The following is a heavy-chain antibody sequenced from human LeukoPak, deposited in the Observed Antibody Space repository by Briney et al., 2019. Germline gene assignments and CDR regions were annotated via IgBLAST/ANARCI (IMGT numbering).Heavy chain of an antibody. CDR1: GFTFNSYA. V-gene: IGHV3-23*01. J-gene: IGHJ4*02. CDR3: AKQEVVITDYFDY. D-gene: IGHD3-22*01. CDR2: ISGSGGST. Sequence: GGSLRLSCAASGFTFNSYAMSWVRQAPGKGLEWVSAISGSGGSTYYADSVKGRFTISRDNSKNTLYLQMNSLRAEDTAVYYCAKQEVVITDYFDYWGQGTLVTVSS.